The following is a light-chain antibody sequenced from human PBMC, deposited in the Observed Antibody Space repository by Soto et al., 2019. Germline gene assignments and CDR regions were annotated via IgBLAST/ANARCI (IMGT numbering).Light chain of an antibody. V-gene: IGLV4-69*01. CDR1: SGHSSYA. CDR2: LNSDGSH. J-gene: IGLJ3*02. CDR3: QTWSTGIRV. Sequence: QLVLTQSPSASASLGASVKLTCTLSSGHSSYAIAWHQQQPEKGPRYLMKLNSDGSHSKGDGIPDRFSGSSSGTERYLTISSLQSEDDADYYCQTWSTGIRVFGGGTKVTVL.